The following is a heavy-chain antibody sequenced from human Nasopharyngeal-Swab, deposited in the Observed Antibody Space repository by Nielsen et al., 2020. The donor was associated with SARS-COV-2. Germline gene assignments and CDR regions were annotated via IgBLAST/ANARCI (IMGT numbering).Heavy chain of an antibody. CDR2: IIPILGIA. D-gene: IGHD1-26*01. J-gene: IGHJ4*02. Sequence: SVKVSCKASGGTVSNYAISWVRQAPGQGLEWMGGIIPILGIANYAQKFQGRVTITADKSTSTAYMELSSLRSEDTAVYYCAREGKGVYSGGRRFDYWGQGTLVTVSS. V-gene: IGHV1-69*10. CDR3: AREGKGVYSGGRRFDY. CDR1: GGTVSNYA.